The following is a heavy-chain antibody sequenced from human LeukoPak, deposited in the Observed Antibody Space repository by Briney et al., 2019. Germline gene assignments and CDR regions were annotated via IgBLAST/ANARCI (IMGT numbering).Heavy chain of an antibody. V-gene: IGHV3-7*01. D-gene: IGHD6-13*01. Sequence: GGSLRLSCTASGFTFRNYWMTWVRQAPGKGLEWVANIKHDGTEIDYVDSVRGRFTISRDNAKNSLYLQIHILRPEDTATYYCAREISSWYRTEGRFDPWGQGTLVTVSS. CDR1: GFTFRNYW. CDR2: IKHDGTEI. CDR3: AREISSWYRTEGRFDP. J-gene: IGHJ5*02.